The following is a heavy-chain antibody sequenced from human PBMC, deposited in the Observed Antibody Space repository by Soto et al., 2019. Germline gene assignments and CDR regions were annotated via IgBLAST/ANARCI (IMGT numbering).Heavy chain of an antibody. D-gene: IGHD3-10*01. CDR3: ARVPGP. Sequence: PSETLSLTCAVSGGSINSGGYSWSWIRQPPGKGLEWIGYIYHSGSTYYNPSLKSRVTISVDRSKNQFSLKLTSVTAADTAVYYCARVPGPWGQGPLVPVS. CDR1: GGSINSGGYS. V-gene: IGHV4-30-2*01. J-gene: IGHJ5*02. CDR2: IYHSGST.